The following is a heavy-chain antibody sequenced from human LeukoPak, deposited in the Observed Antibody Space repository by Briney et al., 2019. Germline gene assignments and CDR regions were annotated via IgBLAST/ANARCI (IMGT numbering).Heavy chain of an antibody. CDR2: INSDGSST. Sequence: GGSLRLSCAASGFTFSSYWMHWVRQAPGKGLVWVSRINSDGSSTSYADSVKGRFTISRDNAKNTLYLQMNSLRAEDTAVYYCARGAYYSSGYLDYWGQGTLVTVSS. CDR1: GFTFSSYW. V-gene: IGHV3-74*01. CDR3: ARGAYYSSGYLDY. D-gene: IGHD3-22*01. J-gene: IGHJ4*02.